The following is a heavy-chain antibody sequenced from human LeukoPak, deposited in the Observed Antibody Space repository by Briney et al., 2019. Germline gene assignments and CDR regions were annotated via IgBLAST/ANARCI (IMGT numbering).Heavy chain of an antibody. Sequence: SETLSLTCTVSGCSISSYYWSWIRQPPGKGLEWIGYIYYSGSTNYNPSLKSRVAISVDTSKNQLSLKLSSVTAADTAVYYCAREVLLGDAFDIWGQGTMVTVSS. J-gene: IGHJ3*02. V-gene: IGHV4-59*01. D-gene: IGHD4/OR15-4a*01. CDR3: AREVLLGDAFDI. CDR2: IYYSGST. CDR1: GCSISSYY.